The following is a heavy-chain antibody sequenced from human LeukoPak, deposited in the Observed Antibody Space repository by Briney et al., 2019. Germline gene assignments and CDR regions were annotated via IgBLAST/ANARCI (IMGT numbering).Heavy chain of an antibody. V-gene: IGHV3-33*01. CDR1: GFTFSSNG. D-gene: IGHD6-19*01. Sequence: PGKSLRLSCVASGFTFSSNGMHGARQAPGKGLEWVAVIWDDGSNKDYADSVKGRFTISIDNSKNTLYLQMNSLRAEDTAVYYCAREAGAPNWFDPWGQGTLVTVSS. J-gene: IGHJ5*02. CDR2: IWDDGSNK. CDR3: AREAGAPNWFDP.